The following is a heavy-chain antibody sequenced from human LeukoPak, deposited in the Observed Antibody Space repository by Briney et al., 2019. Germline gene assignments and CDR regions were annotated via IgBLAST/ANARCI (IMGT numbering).Heavy chain of an antibody. CDR3: ATEPHRYPTADAFDI. Sequence: GGSLRLSCAASGFTFSSYAMSWVRQAPGKGLEWVSAISGSGGSTYYADSVKGRFTISRDNSKNSLYLQMNSLRAEDTAVYYCATEPHRYPTADAFDIWGQGTMVTVSS. J-gene: IGHJ3*02. CDR2: ISGSGGST. D-gene: IGHD1-14*01. V-gene: IGHV3-23*01. CDR1: GFTFSSYA.